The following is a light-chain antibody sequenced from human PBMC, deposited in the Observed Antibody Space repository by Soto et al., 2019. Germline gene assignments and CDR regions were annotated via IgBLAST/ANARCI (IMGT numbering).Light chain of an antibody. CDR3: QQRSNWPPAT. Sequence: EIVLTQSPATLSLSPGERATLSCRASQSVISYLAWYQQKPGQAPRLLIYDASTRATGIPARFSGSGSGTDFTLTISSLEPEDFAVYYWQQRSNWPPATFGGGTKVEIK. CDR2: DAS. V-gene: IGKV3-11*01. J-gene: IGKJ4*01. CDR1: QSVISY.